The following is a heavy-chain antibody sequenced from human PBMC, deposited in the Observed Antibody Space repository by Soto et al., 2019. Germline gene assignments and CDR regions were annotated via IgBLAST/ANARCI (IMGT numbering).Heavy chain of an antibody. CDR1: GGSISSGDYY. V-gene: IGHV4-30-4*01. CDR2: IYYSGST. D-gene: IGHD6-13*01. Sequence: QVQLQESGPGLVKPSQTLSLTCTVSGGSISSGDYYWSWIRQPPGKGLEWIGYIYYSGSTYYNPSLKSRVTITVATSKNQLSLKLSSVTAADTAVYYCAREASIAAAGTGIVDYWGQGTLVTVSS. CDR3: AREASIAAAGTGIVDY. J-gene: IGHJ4*02.